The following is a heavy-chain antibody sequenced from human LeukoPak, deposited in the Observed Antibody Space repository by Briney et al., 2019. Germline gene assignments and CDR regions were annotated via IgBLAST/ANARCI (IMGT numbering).Heavy chain of an antibody. V-gene: IGHV3-21*01. CDR1: GFTVSGLC. CDR3: AREGAYGMGV. Sequence: GGSLRLSCAASGFTVSGLCMSWVRQAPGKGLEWVSTISSSSTYIYYADSVKGRFTFSRDNAKNSLHLQMNSLRVEDTAVYYCAREGAYGMGVRGQGTTVTVSS. J-gene: IGHJ6*02. CDR2: ISSSSTYI.